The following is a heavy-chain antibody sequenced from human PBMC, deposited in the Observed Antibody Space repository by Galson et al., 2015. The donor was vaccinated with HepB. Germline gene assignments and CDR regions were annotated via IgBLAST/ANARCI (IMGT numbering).Heavy chain of an antibody. V-gene: IGHV3-30-3*01. Sequence: SLRLSCAASGFTFSSYAMHWVRQAPGKGLEWVAVISYDGSNKYYADSVKGRFTISRDNSKNTLYLQMNSLRAEDTAVYYCARGIDYYDSSGYFHWGQGTLVTVSS. CDR3: ARGIDYYDSSGYFH. CDR1: GFTFSSYA. CDR2: ISYDGSNK. J-gene: IGHJ4*02. D-gene: IGHD3-22*01.